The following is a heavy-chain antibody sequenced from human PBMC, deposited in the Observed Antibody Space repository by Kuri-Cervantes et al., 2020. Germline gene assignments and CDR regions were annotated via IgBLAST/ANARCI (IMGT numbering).Heavy chain of an antibody. CDR3: ARDVGNSYCGGDCYSFGLFDY. V-gene: IGHV3-48*01. J-gene: IGHJ4*02. D-gene: IGHD2-21*02. CDR2: ISTSGTTI. Sequence: GGSLRLSCTASGFTFSSSSMNWVRQAPGKGLEWLSYISTSGTTIYYADSVKGRFTISRDNSKNTLYLQMNSLRAEDTAVYYCARDVGNSYCGGDCYSFGLFDYWGQGTLVTVSS. CDR1: GFTFSSSS.